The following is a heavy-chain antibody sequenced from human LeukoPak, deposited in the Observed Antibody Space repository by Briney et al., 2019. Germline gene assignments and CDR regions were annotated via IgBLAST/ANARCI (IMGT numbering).Heavy chain of an antibody. D-gene: IGHD5-18*01. CDR1: GFSISSSSYY. Sequence: PSETLSLTCSVSGFSISSSSYYWGRIRQPPGKGLEWIGSIHYSGSTYYNPSLKSRVTICVDTTKNQFSLKLSSVTAADTAVYYCARLRAMAIYYMDVWGKGTTVTVSS. CDR3: ARLRAMAIYYMDV. V-gene: IGHV4-39*01. CDR2: IHYSGST. J-gene: IGHJ6*03.